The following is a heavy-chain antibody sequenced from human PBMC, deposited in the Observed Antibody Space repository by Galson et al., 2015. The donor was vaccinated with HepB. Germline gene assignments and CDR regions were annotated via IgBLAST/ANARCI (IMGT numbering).Heavy chain of an antibody. CDR3: ARVGDYGAAHDL. CDR2: ISYDGSNK. J-gene: IGHJ5*02. D-gene: IGHD4-17*01. CDR1: GFSFSSYA. V-gene: IGHV3-30*04. Sequence: SLRLSCAASGFSFSSYAIHWVRQAPGKGLEWVAVISYDGSNKNYADSVKGRHTVSRDNSKNTLYLQMSNLRVEDTAVYYCARVGDYGAAHDLWGQGTLVTVSS.